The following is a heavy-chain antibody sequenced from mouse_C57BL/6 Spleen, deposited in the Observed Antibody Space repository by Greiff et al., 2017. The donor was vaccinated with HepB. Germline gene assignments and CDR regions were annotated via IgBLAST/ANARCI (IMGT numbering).Heavy chain of an antibody. J-gene: IGHJ3*01. Sequence: VHVKQSGAELVRPGASVKLSCTASGFNIKDYYMHWVKQRPEQGLEWIGRIDPEDGDTEYAPKFQGKATMTADTSSNTAYPQLSSLTSEDTAVYYCTQSPYYYGSSYAYWGQGTLVTVSA. CDR3: TQSPYYYGSSYAY. V-gene: IGHV14-1*01. D-gene: IGHD1-1*01. CDR1: GFNIKDYY. CDR2: IDPEDGDT.